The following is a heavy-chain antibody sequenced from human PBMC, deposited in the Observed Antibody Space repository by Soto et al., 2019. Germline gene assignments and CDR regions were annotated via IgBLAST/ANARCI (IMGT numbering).Heavy chain of an antibody. CDR1: GYTITSYY. V-gene: IGHV1-46*01. CDR2: INPSGGST. D-gene: IGHD6-19*01. CDR3: ARSIAVAGQEGDAFDI. Sequence: ASVKVSCKASGYTITSYYMHWVRQAPGQGLEWMGIINPSGGSTSYAQKFQGRVTMTRDTSTSTVYMELSSLRSEDTAVYYCARSIAVAGQEGDAFDIWGQGTMVTVSS. J-gene: IGHJ3*02.